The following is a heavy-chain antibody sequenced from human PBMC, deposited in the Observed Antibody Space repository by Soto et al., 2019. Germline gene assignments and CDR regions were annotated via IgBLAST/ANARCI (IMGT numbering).Heavy chain of an antibody. CDR1: GFTFGSYE. V-gene: IGHV3-48*03. CDR3: ARGVLYYYDSSGYPHWLDP. D-gene: IGHD3-22*01. Sequence: GGSLRLSCAASGFTFGSYEMNWVRQAPGKGLEWVSYISSSGSIIYYADSVKGRFTISRDNAKNSLYLQMNSLRAEDTAVYYCARGVLYYYDSSGYPHWLDPWVQGTLVTVSS. J-gene: IGHJ5*02. CDR2: ISSSGSII.